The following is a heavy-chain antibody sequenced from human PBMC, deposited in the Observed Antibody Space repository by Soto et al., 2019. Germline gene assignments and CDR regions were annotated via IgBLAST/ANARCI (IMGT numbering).Heavy chain of an antibody. CDR1: GGTFSSYA. CDR3: AGNLVGATFDY. CDR2: IIPIFGTA. Sequence: SVKVSCKASGGTFSSYAISWVRQAPGQGLEWMGGIIPIFGTANYAQKFQGRVTITADKSTSTAYMELSSLRSEDTAVYYCAGNLVGATFDYWGQGTLVTVSS. V-gene: IGHV1-69*06. J-gene: IGHJ4*02. D-gene: IGHD1-26*01.